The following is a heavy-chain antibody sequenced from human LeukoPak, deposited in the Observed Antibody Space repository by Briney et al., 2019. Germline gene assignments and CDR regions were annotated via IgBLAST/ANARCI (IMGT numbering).Heavy chain of an antibody. CDR3: AKDKTLGYRKLDY. CDR1: GFTFSSFA. V-gene: IGHV3-23*01. Sequence: GGSLGLSCAASGFTFSSFAITWVRQAPGKGLEWVSTISNSGGSTYYADSVKGRFTISRDNSKNTLYLQMNSLRAEDTAVYYCAKDKTLGYRKLDYWGQGTLVTVSS. D-gene: IGHD6-13*01. J-gene: IGHJ4*02. CDR2: ISNSGGST.